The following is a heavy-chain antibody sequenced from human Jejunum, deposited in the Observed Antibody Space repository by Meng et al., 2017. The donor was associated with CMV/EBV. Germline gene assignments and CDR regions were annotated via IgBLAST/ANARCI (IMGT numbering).Heavy chain of an antibody. CDR3: ARRGGMGLPGMDV. Sequence: TVSGRSISNYYWSWIRQPPGKGLEWIGYIYYSGSTNYNPSLKSRVTMSLDTSKTQFSLYLSSVTAADTAVYFCARRGGMGLPGMDVWGQGTTVTV. CDR1: GRSISNYY. V-gene: IGHV4-59*01. CDR2: IYYSGST. J-gene: IGHJ6*02. D-gene: IGHD3-16*01.